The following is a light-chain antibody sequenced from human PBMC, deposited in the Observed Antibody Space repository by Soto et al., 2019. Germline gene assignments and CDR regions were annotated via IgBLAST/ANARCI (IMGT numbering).Light chain of an antibody. CDR3: SSYTSSSAPWDV. CDR1: SSDVGGYNY. V-gene: IGLV2-14*01. J-gene: IGLJ1*01. Sequence: SALTQPASVSGSPGQSITISCTGTSSDVGGYNYVSWYQQHPGKAPKLMIYEVSNRPSGVSNRFSGSKSGNTASLTISGLQAEDEADYYCSSYTSSSAPWDVFGTGTKLTVL. CDR2: EVS.